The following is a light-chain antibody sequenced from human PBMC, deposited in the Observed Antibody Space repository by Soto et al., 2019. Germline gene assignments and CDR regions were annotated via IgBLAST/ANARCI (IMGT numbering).Light chain of an antibody. CDR3: QLSQQRSSWPPIA. CDR1: ERISRS. Sequence: DIVLTQSPATLSLSPGNRVTLSCRAKERISRSLAWYQQRPGQPPRILIYDASFRATGIPERFSGSGSGTDFTLSISSLEPEDFAVYYCQLSQQRSSWPPIAFGQGTRLEIK. CDR2: DAS. V-gene: IGKV3-11*01. J-gene: IGKJ5*01.